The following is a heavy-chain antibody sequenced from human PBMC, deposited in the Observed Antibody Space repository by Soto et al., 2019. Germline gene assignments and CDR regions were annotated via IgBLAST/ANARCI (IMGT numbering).Heavy chain of an antibody. D-gene: IGHD6-13*01. V-gene: IGHV3-7*01. CDR1: GFTFSSYW. Sequence: GGSLRLSCAASGFTFSSYWMSWVRQAPGKGLEWVANIKQDGSEKYYVDSVKGRFTISRDNAKNSLYLQMNSLRAEDTAVYYCARAGGSSWSLYYFDYWGQGTLVTVSS. CDR2: IKQDGSEK. J-gene: IGHJ4*02. CDR3: ARAGGSSWSLYYFDY.